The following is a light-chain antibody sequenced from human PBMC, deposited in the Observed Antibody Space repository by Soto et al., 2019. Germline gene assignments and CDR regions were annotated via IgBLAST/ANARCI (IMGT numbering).Light chain of an antibody. CDR1: QSLSSRN. V-gene: IGKV3-20*01. CDR3: QQYDSSPRT. CDR2: GVS. J-gene: IGKJ1*01. Sequence: EIVMTQSPATLSVSPGEIATLSFSASQSLSSRNLAWYQQKPGQAPRPLIYGVSSRATGIPDRFSGSGSGTDFTLTISRLEPEDFAVYYCQQYDSSPRTFGQGTKVDIK.